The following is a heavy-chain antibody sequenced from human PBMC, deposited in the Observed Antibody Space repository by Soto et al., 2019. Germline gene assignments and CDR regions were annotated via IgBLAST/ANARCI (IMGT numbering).Heavy chain of an antibody. J-gene: IGHJ6*02. CDR1: SGSISSCY. CDR2: IYYSGST. CDR3: ARYWNPMYYYYGMDV. Sequence: QVQLQESGPGLVKPSETLSLTCTVSSGSISSCYWSWIRQPPGKGLEWIGYIYYSGSTNYNPSLKSRVTISVDTSKNQFSLKLISVTAADTAVYYCARYWNPMYYYYGMDVWGPGTTVTVSS. V-gene: IGHV4-59*01. D-gene: IGHD1-1*01.